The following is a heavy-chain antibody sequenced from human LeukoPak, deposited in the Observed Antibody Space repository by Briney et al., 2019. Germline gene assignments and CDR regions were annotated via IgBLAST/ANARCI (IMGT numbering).Heavy chain of an antibody. Sequence: GGSLRLSCAASGFTFDDYAMHWVRQAPGKGLEWVSLISGDGGSTCYADSVKGRFTISRDNSKNSLYLQMNSLRTEDTALYYCAKDNYDYDFWSGYYKNWFDPWGQGTLVTVSS. CDR2: ISGDGGST. CDR3: AKDNYDYDFWSGYYKNWFDP. D-gene: IGHD3-3*01. J-gene: IGHJ5*02. CDR1: GFTFDDYA. V-gene: IGHV3-43*02.